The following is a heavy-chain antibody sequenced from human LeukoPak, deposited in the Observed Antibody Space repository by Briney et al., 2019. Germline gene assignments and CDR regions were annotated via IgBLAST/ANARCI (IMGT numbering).Heavy chain of an antibody. D-gene: IGHD3-22*01. CDR1: GYTFTSYG. CDR2: ISAYNGNT. J-gene: IGHJ4*02. CDR3: ARGRYYYDSSVDPFDY. V-gene: IGHV1-18*01. Sequence: ASAKVSCNASGYTFTSYGISCERQAPGQGLEWMGWISAYNGNTNYAQKLQGRVTMTTDASTSTAYMELRSLRSDDTAVYYCARGRYYYDSSVDPFDYWGQGTLVTVSS.